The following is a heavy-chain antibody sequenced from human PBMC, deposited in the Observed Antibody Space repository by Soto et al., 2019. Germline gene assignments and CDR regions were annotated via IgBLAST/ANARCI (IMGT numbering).Heavy chain of an antibody. CDR3: ARSYYGSGPPNYYYYGMDV. J-gene: IGHJ6*02. V-gene: IGHV1-69*13. CDR2: IIPIFGTA. D-gene: IGHD3-10*01. CDR1: GGTFSSYA. Sequence: SVKVSCKASGGTFSSYAISWVRQAPGQGLEWMGGIIPIFGTANYAQKFQGRVTITADESTSTAYMELSSLRSEDTAVYYCARSYYGSGPPNYYYYGMDVWGQGTTVTVSS.